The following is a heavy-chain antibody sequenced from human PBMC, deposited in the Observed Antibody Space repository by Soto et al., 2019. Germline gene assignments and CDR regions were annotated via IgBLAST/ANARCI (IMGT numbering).Heavy chain of an antibody. CDR2: MNPNSGNA. J-gene: IGHJ4*02. Sequence: QVQLVQSGAEVKKPGASVKVSCKASGYTFTSYDINWVRQATGQGLEWMGWMNPNSGNAGYAQRFQGRVTMTWNTSISTAYMDLSSLRSEDTAVYYVARSQRRTSAAGAGDYCVQGTLVTVSS. D-gene: IGHD6-13*01. CDR1: GYTFTSYD. CDR3: ARSQRRTSAAGAGDY. V-gene: IGHV1-8*01.